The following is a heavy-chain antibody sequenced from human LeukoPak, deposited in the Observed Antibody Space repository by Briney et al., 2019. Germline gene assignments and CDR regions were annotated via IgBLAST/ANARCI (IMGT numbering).Heavy chain of an antibody. Sequence: GGSLRLSCAASGFTFSSYWMSWVRQAPGKGLEWVANIKQDGSEKYYVDSVKGRFTISRDNAKNSLYPQMNSLRAEDTAVYYCATLRGGAVAAIGAFDIWGQGTMVTVSS. CDR2: IKQDGSEK. J-gene: IGHJ3*02. CDR1: GFTFSSYW. CDR3: ATLRGGAVAAIGAFDI. V-gene: IGHV3-7*01. D-gene: IGHD6-19*01.